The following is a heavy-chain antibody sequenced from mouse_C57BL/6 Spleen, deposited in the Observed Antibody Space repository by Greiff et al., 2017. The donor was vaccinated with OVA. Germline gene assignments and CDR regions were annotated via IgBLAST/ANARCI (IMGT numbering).Heavy chain of an antibody. Sequence: QVHVKQSGAELVRPGASVTLSCKASGYTFTDYEMHWVKQTPVHGLEWIGAIDPETGGTAYNQKFKGKAILTADKSSSTAYMELRSLTSEDSAVYYCTRANGNYGEYFDYWGQGTTLTVSS. CDR3: TRANGNYGEYFDY. CDR1: GYTFTDYE. CDR2: IDPETGGT. D-gene: IGHD2-1*01. V-gene: IGHV1-15*01. J-gene: IGHJ2*01.